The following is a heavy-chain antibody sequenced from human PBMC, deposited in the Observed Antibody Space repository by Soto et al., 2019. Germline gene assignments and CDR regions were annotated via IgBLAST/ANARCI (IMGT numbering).Heavy chain of an antibody. V-gene: IGHV4-34*01. Sequence: WGTLSLTLSVSVGSFSAYHWSWVRQTPGQGLEWIGEVNHSGSTRYNPSLKSRVTMSADTSKKQFSLKLTSVTAADSAIYYCARGWRFDPWGQGTQVTSPQ. CDR3: ARGWRFDP. CDR1: VGSFSAYH. J-gene: IGHJ5*02. CDR2: VNHSGST. D-gene: IGHD3-3*01.